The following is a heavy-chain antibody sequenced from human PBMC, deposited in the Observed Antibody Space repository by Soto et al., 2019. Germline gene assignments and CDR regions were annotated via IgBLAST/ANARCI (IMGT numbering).Heavy chain of an antibody. V-gene: IGHV1-69*12. J-gene: IGHJ6*02. D-gene: IGHD2-15*01. Sequence: QVQLVQSGAEVKKPGSSVKVSCKASGGTFCSYAINWVRQAPGQGLEWMGGIIPIFGTANYAQKFQGGVTITADESTSTAYMELSSLRSEDTAVYYCARGSGGSSYYYYGMDVWGQGTTVTVSS. CDR2: IIPIFGTA. CDR3: ARGSGGSSYYYYGMDV. CDR1: GGTFCSYA.